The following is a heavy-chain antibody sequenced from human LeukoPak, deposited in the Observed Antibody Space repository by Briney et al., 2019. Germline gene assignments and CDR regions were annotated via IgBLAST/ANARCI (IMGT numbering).Heavy chain of an antibody. CDR2: ISSSSSYI. D-gene: IGHD7-27*01. V-gene: IGHV3-21*01. Sequence: KTGGSLRLSCAASGFTFSSYSMNWVRQAPGKGLEWVSSISSSSSYIYYADSVKGRFTISRDNAKNSLYLQMNSLRAEDTAVYHCARDQTGYFDYWGQGTLVTVSS. CDR1: GFTFSSYS. J-gene: IGHJ4*02. CDR3: ARDQTGYFDY.